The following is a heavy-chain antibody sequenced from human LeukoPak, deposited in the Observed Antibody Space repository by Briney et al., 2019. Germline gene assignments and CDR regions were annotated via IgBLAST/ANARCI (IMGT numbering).Heavy chain of an antibody. CDR1: GGTFIGYA. D-gene: IGHD2-8*02. V-gene: IGHV1-69*05. J-gene: IGHJ3*02. CDR2: IITIFGTA. CDR3: ASAFWSSDAFDI. Sequence: WASVKVSCKGSGGTFIGYAISWVRQAPGQGLECMGRIITIFGTANYAQKFQGRVTITTDETTSTAYMELSSLRSEDTAVYYCASAFWSSDAFDIWGQGTMVTVSS.